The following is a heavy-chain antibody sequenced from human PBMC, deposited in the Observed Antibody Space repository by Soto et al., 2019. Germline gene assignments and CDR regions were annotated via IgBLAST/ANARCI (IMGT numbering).Heavy chain of an antibody. CDR2: IIPILGIA. Sequence: QVQLVQSGAEVKKPGSSVKVSCKASGGTFSSYTISWVRQAPGQGLEWMGRIIPILGIANYAQKFQGRVTXTXXKSTSTAYMELSSLRSEDTAVYYCARDPTVTTYGYWGQGTLVTVSS. V-gene: IGHV1-69*08. CDR3: ARDPTVTTYGY. D-gene: IGHD4-17*01. J-gene: IGHJ4*02. CDR1: GGTFSSYT.